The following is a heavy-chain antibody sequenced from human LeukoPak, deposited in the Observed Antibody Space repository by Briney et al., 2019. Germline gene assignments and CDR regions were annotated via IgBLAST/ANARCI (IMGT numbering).Heavy chain of an antibody. CDR1: GYTFTSYA. CDR2: INAGNGNT. D-gene: IGHD5-12*01. J-gene: IGHJ5*02. Sequence: GASVNVSCKASGYTFTSYAMHWVRQAPGQRLEWMGWINAGNGNTKYSQKFQGRVTITRDTSASTAYMELSSLRSEDTAVYYCARGVPDGGYSGYDYWFDPWGQGTLVTVSS. V-gene: IGHV1-3*01. CDR3: ARGVPDGGYSGYDYWFDP.